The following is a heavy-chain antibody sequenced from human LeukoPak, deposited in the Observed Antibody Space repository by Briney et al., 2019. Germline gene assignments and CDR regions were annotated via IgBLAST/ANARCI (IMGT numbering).Heavy chain of an antibody. CDR3: AGGTMVRGVIITYSFDY. V-gene: IGHV4-34*01. J-gene: IGHJ4*02. D-gene: IGHD3-10*01. CDR1: GGSFSGYY. CDR2: INHSGST. Sequence: SETLSLTCAVYGGSFSGYYWSWIRQPPGKGLEWIGEINHSGSTNYNPSLKSRVTISVDTSKNQFSLKLSSVTAADTAVYYWAGGTMVRGVIITYSFDYWGQGTLVTVSS.